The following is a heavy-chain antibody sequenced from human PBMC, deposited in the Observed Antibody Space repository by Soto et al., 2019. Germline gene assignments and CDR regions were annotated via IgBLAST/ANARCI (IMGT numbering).Heavy chain of an antibody. D-gene: IGHD3-22*01. CDR1: GFTFSSYG. J-gene: IGHJ4*02. V-gene: IGHV3-30*03. CDR3: ARNPYDSSGYRKWGWIHDY. CDR2: ISYDGSNK. Sequence: GGSLRLSCAASGFTFSSYGMHWVRQAPGKGLEWVAVISYDGSNKYYADSVKGRFTISRDNSKNTLYLQMNSLRAEDTAVYYCARNPYDSSGYRKWGWIHDYWGQGTLVTVSS.